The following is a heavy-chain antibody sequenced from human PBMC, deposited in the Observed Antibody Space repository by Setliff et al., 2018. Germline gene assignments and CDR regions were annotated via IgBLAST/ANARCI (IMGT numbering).Heavy chain of an antibody. Sequence: ASVKVSCKASGYIFKSYGISWVRQAPGQGLEWMGWISAYNDNKNYAQKFQGRVTMTTDTSTNTVFMELRSLRSDDTAMFYCARVVYYASGSSLSYGMDVWGQGTAVTVSS. CDR3: ARVVYYASGSSLSYGMDV. CDR2: ISAYNDNK. J-gene: IGHJ6*02. CDR1: GYIFKSYG. V-gene: IGHV1-18*01. D-gene: IGHD3-10*01.